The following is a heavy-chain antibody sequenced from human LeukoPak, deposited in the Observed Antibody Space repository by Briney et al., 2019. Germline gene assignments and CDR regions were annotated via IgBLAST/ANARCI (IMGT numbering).Heavy chain of an antibody. CDR2: ISSSGSTI. V-gene: IGHV3-11*04. CDR3: ARGPRWKTTVTTYVFGMDV. CDR1: GFTFSDYY. D-gene: IGHD4-17*01. Sequence: PGGSLRLSCAASGFTFSDYYMSWIRQAPGKGLEWVSYISSSGSTIYYADSVKGRFTISRDNAKNSLYLQMNSLRAEDTAVYYCARGPRWKTTVTTYVFGMDVWGQGTTVTVSS. J-gene: IGHJ6*02.